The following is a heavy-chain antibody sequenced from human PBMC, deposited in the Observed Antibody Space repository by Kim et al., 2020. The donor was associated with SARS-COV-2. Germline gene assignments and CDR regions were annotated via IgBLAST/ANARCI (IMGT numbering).Heavy chain of an antibody. CDR2: IYYSGST. D-gene: IGHD3-3*01. CDR1: GGSISSSSYY. J-gene: IGHJ4*02. CDR3: ASLWSGCLYYCDY. Sequence: SETLSLTCTVSGGSISSSSYYWGWIRQPPGKGLEWIGSIYYSGSTYYNPSLKSRVTISVDTSKNQFSLKLSSVTAADTAVYYCASLWSGCLYYCDYWGQGTLVPVS. V-gene: IGHV4-39*01.